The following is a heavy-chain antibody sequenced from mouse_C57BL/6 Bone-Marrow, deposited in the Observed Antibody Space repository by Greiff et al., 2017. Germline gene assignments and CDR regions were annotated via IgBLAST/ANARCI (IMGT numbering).Heavy chain of an antibody. Sequence: VQLQQSGAELVKPGASVKMSCKASGYTFTSYWITWVKQRPGQGLEWIGDIYPGSGSTNYNEKFKSKATLTVDTSSSTAYMQLSSLTSEDSAVYYCARAPLFTTVVGGFDYWGQGTTLTVSS. J-gene: IGHJ2*01. V-gene: IGHV1-55*01. D-gene: IGHD1-1*01. CDR3: ARAPLFTTVVGGFDY. CDR2: IYPGSGST. CDR1: GYTFTSYW.